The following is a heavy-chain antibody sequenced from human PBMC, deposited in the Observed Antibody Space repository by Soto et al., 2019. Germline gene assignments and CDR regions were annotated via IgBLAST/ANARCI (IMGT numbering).Heavy chain of an antibody. CDR1: GYTFSSYY. J-gene: IGHJ4*02. CDR3: ARYDYNGYYFDY. Sequence: ASVKVSCKASGYTFSSYYMHWVRQSPGQGYEWMGIINPSGGGTTYAQKFQGRVTMTRDTSTSTVYMELSSLRSEDTAVYYCARYDYNGYYFDYWGQGTLVTVSS. D-gene: IGHD4-4*01. CDR2: INPSGGGT. V-gene: IGHV1-46*01.